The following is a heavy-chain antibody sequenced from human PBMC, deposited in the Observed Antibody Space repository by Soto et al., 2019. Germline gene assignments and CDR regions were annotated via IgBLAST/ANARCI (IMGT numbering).Heavy chain of an antibody. D-gene: IGHD6-19*01. V-gene: IGHV3-7*01. CDR1: GFTFSSYW. Sequence: VGSLRLSCAASGFTFSSYWMSWVSQAPGKGLEWVANIKQDGSEKYYVDSVKGRFTISRDNAKNSLYLQMNSLRAEDTAVYYCARDEKGLVAGYYYYYGMDVWGQGTTVTVSS. CDR2: IKQDGSEK. J-gene: IGHJ6*02. CDR3: ARDEKGLVAGYYYYYGMDV.